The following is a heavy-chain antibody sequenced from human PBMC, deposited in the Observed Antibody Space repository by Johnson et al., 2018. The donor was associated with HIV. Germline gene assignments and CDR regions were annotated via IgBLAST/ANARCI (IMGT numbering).Heavy chain of an antibody. CDR1: RFTFSSYG. Sequence: QVQLVESGGGLVQPGGSLRLSCVASRFTFSSYGMHWVRQAPGKGLEWVAVISYDGANKYYADSVKGRFTISRDNSKHTLYLQMNSLKTEDTAVYYCATFYYDNSNYFELASFFPGPTDLWGQGTLVTVSS. V-gene: IGHV3-30*03. CDR3: ATFYYDNSNYFELASFFPGPTDL. CDR2: ISYDGANK. D-gene: IGHD3-22*01. J-gene: IGHJ3*01.